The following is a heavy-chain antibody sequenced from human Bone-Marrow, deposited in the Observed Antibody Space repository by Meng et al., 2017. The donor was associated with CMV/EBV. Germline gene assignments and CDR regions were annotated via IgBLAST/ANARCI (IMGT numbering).Heavy chain of an antibody. CDR2: IYYSGST. V-gene: IGHV4-39*07. CDR3: AKDDYCTSTSCPLYYFKY. D-gene: IGHD2-2*01. Sequence: GSLRLSCTVPGGSISSSRNYWGWIRQPPGKGLEWIGSIYYSGSTYYNSSLKSRVTISVDTSKNQFSLKLSSVTAADTASYYCAKDDYCTSTSCPLYYFKYWCHGTLVTVSS. J-gene: IGHJ4*01. CDR1: GGSISSSRNY.